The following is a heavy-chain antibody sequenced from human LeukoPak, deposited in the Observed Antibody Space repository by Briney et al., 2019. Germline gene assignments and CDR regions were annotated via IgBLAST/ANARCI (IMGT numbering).Heavy chain of an antibody. V-gene: IGHV3-30*03. CDR2: ISYDGSNQ. CDR3: ARVTEGIAAVIGCYDY. D-gene: IGHD6-13*01. J-gene: IGHJ4*02. Sequence: GGSLRLSCAASGFTFSNHGMHWVRQAPGKGLEWAAVISYDGSNQYYADSVRGRFTISRDTSKNTLYLQMNSLRAEDTAVYYCARVTEGIAAVIGCYDYWGQGALVTVSS. CDR1: GFTFSNHG.